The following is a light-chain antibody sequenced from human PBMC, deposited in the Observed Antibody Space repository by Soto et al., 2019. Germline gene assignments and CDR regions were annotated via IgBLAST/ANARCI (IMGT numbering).Light chain of an antibody. CDR2: AAS. CDR3: QQLNSYPRT. J-gene: IGKJ3*01. Sequence: DIQLTRSPSFLSASVGDRVTITCRASQGISTYLAWYQQKPGKAPKLLIYAASTLESAVPSRFSGSGSGTEFTLTISSLQPADFATYFCQQLNSYPRTFGPGTKVDIK. CDR1: QGISTY. V-gene: IGKV1-9*01.